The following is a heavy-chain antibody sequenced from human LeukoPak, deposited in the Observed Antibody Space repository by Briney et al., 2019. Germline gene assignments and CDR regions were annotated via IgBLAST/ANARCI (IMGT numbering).Heavy chain of an antibody. CDR1: GFTFSSYS. CDR3: ARDQDYYDFWSGYYTLFDY. V-gene: IGHV3-21*01. CDR2: ISSSSSYI. J-gene: IGHJ4*02. D-gene: IGHD3-3*01. Sequence: GGSLRLSCAAFGFTFSSYSMNWVRQAPGKGLEWVSSISSSSSYIYYADSVKGRFTISRDNAKNSLYLQMNSLRAEDTAVYYCARDQDYYDFWSGYYTLFDYWGQGTLVTVSS.